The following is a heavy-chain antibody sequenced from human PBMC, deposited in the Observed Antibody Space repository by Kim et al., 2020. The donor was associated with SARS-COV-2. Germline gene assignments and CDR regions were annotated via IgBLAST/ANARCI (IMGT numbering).Heavy chain of an antibody. J-gene: IGHJ2*01. CDR3: AKTGASAQWPWDWYFDL. CDR2: ISWNSGSR. Sequence: GGSLRLSCAASGFTFGDYVMHWVRQAPGKGLEWVSGISWNSGSRGYADSVKGRITISRDNAKNSLYLQMNSLRAEDTALYYCAKTGASAQWPWDWYFDLWGRGTLVTVSS. CDR1: GFTFGDYV. D-gene: IGHD6-19*01. V-gene: IGHV3-9*01.